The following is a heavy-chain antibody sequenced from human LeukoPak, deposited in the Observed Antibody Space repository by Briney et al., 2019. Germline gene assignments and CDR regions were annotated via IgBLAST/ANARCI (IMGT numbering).Heavy chain of an antibody. Sequence: GGSLRLSCAASGFTFSSYSMNWVRQARGKGLEWVSSISSSSSYIYYADSVKGRVTISRDNAKNSLDLQMNSRRAEDTAVYYSSTLHQVGGYWGQGTLVTVSS. CDR3: STLHQVGGY. V-gene: IGHV3-21*01. CDR2: ISSSSSYI. CDR1: GFTFSSYS. D-gene: IGHD6-19*01. J-gene: IGHJ4*02.